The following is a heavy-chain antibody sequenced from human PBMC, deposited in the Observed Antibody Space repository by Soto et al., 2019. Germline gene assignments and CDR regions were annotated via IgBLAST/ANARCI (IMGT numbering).Heavy chain of an antibody. CDR3: AKPPDYNWNDY. CDR2: ISYDGSNK. V-gene: IGHV3-30*18. J-gene: IGHJ4*02. D-gene: IGHD1-20*01. CDR1: GLTFXSYG. Sequence: GGSLRLSCASSGLTFXSYGMHLVRQAPGKGLEWVAVISYDGSNKYYADSVKGRFTISRDNSKDTLYLQMNNLRAEDTAVYYCAKPPDYNWNDYWGQGTLVTVSS.